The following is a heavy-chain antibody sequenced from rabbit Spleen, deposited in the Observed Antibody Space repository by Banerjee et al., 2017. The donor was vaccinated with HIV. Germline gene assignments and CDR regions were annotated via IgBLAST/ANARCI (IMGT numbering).Heavy chain of an antibody. CDR1: GFSFTYYYY. Sequence: LTLTCTASGFSFTYYYYMCWVRQAPGKGLEWIGCIYTDTGTTWYASWTKGRFTISKTSSTTVTLQVTSLTAADTATYFCASAYSDIYFNLWGPGTLVTVS. V-gene: IGHV1S40*01. D-gene: IGHD6-1*01. CDR3: ASAYSDIYFNL. J-gene: IGHJ4*01. CDR2: IYTDTGTT.